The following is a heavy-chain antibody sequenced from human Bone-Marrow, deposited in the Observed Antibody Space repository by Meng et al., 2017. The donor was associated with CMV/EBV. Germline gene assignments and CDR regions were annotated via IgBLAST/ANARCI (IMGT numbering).Heavy chain of an antibody. CDR3: ARGRWMATVYANCFDY. CDR2: ISSSSSYI. D-gene: IGHD5-24*01. Sequence: GGSLRLSCAASGFTFSSYSMNWVRQAPGKGLEWVSSISSSSSYIYYADSVKGRFTISRDNAKNSLYLQMNSLRAEDTAVYYCARGRWMATVYANCFDYWGQGTLVSVSS. V-gene: IGHV3-21*01. CDR1: GFTFSSYS. J-gene: IGHJ4*02.